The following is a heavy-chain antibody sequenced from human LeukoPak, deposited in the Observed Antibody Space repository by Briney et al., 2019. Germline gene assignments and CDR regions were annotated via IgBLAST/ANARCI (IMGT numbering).Heavy chain of an antibody. J-gene: IGHJ4*02. D-gene: IGHD3-22*01. CDR2: ISWNSGSI. CDR3: ARAYDSSGYYFDY. V-gene: IGHV3-9*01. Sequence: PGGSLRLSCAASGFTFDDYAMHWVRQAPGKGLGWVSGISWNSGSIGYADSVKGRFTISRDNAKNSLYLQMNSLRAEDTALYYCARAYDSSGYYFDYWGQGTLVTVSS. CDR1: GFTFDDYA.